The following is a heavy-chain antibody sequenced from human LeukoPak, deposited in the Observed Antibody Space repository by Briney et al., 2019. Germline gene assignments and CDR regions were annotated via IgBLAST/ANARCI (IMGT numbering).Heavy chain of an antibody. J-gene: IGHJ5*02. D-gene: IGHD2-15*01. CDR2: IYYSGST. V-gene: IGHV4-59*01. Sequence: KSSETLSLTCTVSGGSISSYYWSWIRQPPGKGLEWIGYIYYSGSTNYNPCLKSRVTISVDTSKNQFSLKLNSVTAADTAVYYCAKDHFLVGELLLPWFDPWGQGTLVTVSS. CDR3: AKDHFLVGELLLPWFDP. CDR1: GGSISSYY.